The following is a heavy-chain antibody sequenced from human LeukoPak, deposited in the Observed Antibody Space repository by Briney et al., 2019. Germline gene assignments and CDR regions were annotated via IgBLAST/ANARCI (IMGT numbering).Heavy chain of an antibody. J-gene: IGHJ6*02. CDR1: GFTLSNSW. CDR2: TNGDGSDT. CDR3: ARCPAVVGLYGLDV. Sequence: GGSLRLSCAASGFTLSNSWMHWVRQAPGKGLVWVSRTNGDGSDTSYADSVKGRFTISRDSATNTLYLQMNSLGAEDTAVYYCARCPAVVGLYGLDVWGQGTTVTVSS. V-gene: IGHV3-74*01. D-gene: IGHD6-19*01.